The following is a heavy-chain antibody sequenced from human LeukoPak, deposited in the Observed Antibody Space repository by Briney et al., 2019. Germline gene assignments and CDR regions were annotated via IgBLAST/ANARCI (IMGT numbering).Heavy chain of an antibody. D-gene: IGHD1-7*01. CDR1: GYTFTSYD. Sequence: AASVKVSCKASGYTFTSYDINWVRQATGQGLEWMGWMNPNSGNTGYAQKFQGRVTMTRNTSIGTAYMELSSLRSEDTAVYYCARPSRKYNWNYISWGQGTLVTVSS. CDR2: MNPNSGNT. V-gene: IGHV1-8*01. CDR3: ARPSRKYNWNYIS. J-gene: IGHJ5*02.